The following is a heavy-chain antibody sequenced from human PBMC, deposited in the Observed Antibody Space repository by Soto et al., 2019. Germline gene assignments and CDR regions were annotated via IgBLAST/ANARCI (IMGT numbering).Heavy chain of an antibody. J-gene: IGHJ5*02. CDR3: ARDTTTTGGNWFDP. CDR1: GGSISSGGYY. CDR2: IYYSGST. Sequence: KTSETLSLTCTVSGGSISSGGYYWSWIRQHPGKGLEWIGYIYYSGSTYYNPSLKSRVTISVDTSKNQFSLKLSSVTAADTAVYYCARDTTTTGGNWFDPWGQGTLVTVS. V-gene: IGHV4-31*03. D-gene: IGHD1-26*01.